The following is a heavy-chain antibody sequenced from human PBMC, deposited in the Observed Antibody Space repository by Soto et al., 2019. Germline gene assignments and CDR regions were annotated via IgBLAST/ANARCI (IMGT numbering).Heavy chain of an antibody. D-gene: IGHD5-18*01. V-gene: IGHV3-72*01. J-gene: IGHJ4*02. CDR1: GFTFSDHY. CDR3: GRVAPSYGFDY. CDR2: IRIQANSYTT. Sequence: PGGSLRLSCAASGFTFSDHYMDWVRQAPGKGLEWVGRIRIQANSYTTEYAASVKGRFTISRDDSKNSLYLQMNSLKTEDTAVYYCGRVAPSYGFDYWGQGTLVTVSS.